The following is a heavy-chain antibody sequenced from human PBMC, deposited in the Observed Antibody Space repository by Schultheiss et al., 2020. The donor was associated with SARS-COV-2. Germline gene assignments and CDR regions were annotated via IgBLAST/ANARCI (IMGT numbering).Heavy chain of an antibody. V-gene: IGHV4-59*08. J-gene: IGHJ4*02. CDR1: GGSISSYY. Sequence: SETLSLTCTVSGGSISSYYWSWIRQPPGKGLEWIGYIYYSGSTNYNPSLKSRVTITVDTSKNQFSLKLSSVTAADTAVYYCARGIGQVAGAYYFDYWGQGTLVTVSS. CDR3: ARGIGQVAGAYYFDY. CDR2: IYYSGST. D-gene: IGHD6-19*01.